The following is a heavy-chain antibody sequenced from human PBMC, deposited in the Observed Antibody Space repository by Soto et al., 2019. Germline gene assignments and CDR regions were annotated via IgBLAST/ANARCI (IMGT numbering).Heavy chain of an antibody. CDR1: GGSFSGYY. J-gene: IGHJ5*02. CDR3: ARKDKSGYFNWFDP. D-gene: IGHD3-22*01. V-gene: IGHV4-34*01. CDR2: INHSGST. Sequence: SETLSLTCAVYGGSFSGYYWSWIRQPPGRGLEWIGEINHSGSTNYNPSLKSRVTISADRSTSTVFLQWASLKASDTAVYFCARKDKSGYFNWFDPWGQGTLVTVSS.